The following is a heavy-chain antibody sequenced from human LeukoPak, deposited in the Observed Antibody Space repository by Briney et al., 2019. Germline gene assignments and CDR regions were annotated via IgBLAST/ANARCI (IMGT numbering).Heavy chain of an antibody. J-gene: IGHJ4*02. CDR3: ARVLEDIVGATQFDY. CDR2: VNHSGST. V-gene: IGHV4-34*01. Sequence: KPSETLSLTCAVYGGSFSGYYWSWIRQPPGKGLEWIGEVNHSGSTNYNPSLKSRVTISVDTSKNQFSLKLSSVTAADTAVYYCARVLEDIVGATQFDYWGQGTLVTVSS. CDR1: GGSFSGYY. D-gene: IGHD1-26*01.